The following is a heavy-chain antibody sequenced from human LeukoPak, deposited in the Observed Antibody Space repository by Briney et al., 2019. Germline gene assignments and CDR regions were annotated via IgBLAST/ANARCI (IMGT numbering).Heavy chain of an antibody. J-gene: IGHJ3*02. CDR2: IYYSGST. D-gene: IGHD3-22*01. V-gene: IGHV4-59*08. CDR1: GGSISSYY. CDR3: ARAPTYYYDSSGPVAFDI. Sequence: SETLSLTCTVSGGSISSYYWSWIRQPPGKGLEWIGYIYYSGSTNYNPSLKSRVTISVDTSKNQFSLKLSSVTAADTAVYYCARAPTYYYDSSGPVAFDIWGQGTMVTVSS.